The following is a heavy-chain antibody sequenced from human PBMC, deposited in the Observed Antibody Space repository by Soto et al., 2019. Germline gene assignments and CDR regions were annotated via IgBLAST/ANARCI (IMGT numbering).Heavy chain of an antibody. D-gene: IGHD4-4*01. J-gene: IGHJ6*02. CDR2: IYYSGST. V-gene: IGHV4-39*01. CDR3: ARTCFPFDYSNLNYGMDV. CDR1: GGSISSSSYY. Sequence: PSETLSLTCTVSGGSISSSSYYWGWIRQPPGKGLEWFGSIYYSGSTYYNPSLKSRVTISVDTSKNQFSLKLSSVTAADTAVYYCARTCFPFDYSNLNYGMDVWGQGTTVTVSS.